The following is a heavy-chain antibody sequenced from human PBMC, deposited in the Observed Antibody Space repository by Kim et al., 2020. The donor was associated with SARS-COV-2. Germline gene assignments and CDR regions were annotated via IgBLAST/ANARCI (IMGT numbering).Heavy chain of an antibody. CDR2: INAGNGDT. Sequence: ASVKVSCKASGYTFSIYAMHWVRQAPGQRLEWMGWINAGNGDTKYSQKFQGRVTITRDTSASTAYMDLTSLRSEDTAVYYCGRGDQSGYPRYFDYWGQGTLVTVSS. J-gene: IGHJ4*02. D-gene: IGHD6-25*01. V-gene: IGHV1-3*01. CDR1: GYTFSIYA. CDR3: GRGDQSGYPRYFDY.